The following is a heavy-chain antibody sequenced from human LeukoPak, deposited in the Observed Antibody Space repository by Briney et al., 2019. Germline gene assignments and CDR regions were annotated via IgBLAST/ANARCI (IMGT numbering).Heavy chain of an antibody. CDR2: INWSGGST. V-gene: IGHV3-20*04. CDR1: GFSFNDYA. D-gene: IGHD6-13*01. CDR3: AREVGSIAAAGTSHMDV. Sequence: GGSLRLSCAASGFSFNDYAMSWVRQAPGKGLEWVSGINWSGGSTGYADSVKGRFTISRDNAKNSLYLQMNSLRAEDTALYYCAREVGSIAAAGTSHMDVWGKGTTVTISS. J-gene: IGHJ6*03.